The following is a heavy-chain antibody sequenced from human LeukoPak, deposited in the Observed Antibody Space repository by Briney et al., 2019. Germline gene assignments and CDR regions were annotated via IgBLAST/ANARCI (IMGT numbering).Heavy chain of an antibody. J-gene: IGHJ4*02. Sequence: KPSETLSLTCAVYGGSFSGYYWSWIRQPPGKGLEWIGEINHSGSTNYNPSLKSRVTISVDTSKNQFSLKLSSVTAADTAVYYCARGYVSFDHWGQGTLVTVSS. CDR3: ARGYVSFDH. CDR2: INHSGST. CDR1: GGSFSGYY. D-gene: IGHD3-16*01. V-gene: IGHV4-34*01.